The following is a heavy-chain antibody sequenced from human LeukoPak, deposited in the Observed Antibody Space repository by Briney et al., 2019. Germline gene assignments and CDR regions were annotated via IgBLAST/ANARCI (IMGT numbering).Heavy chain of an antibody. D-gene: IGHD1-26*01. CDR1: GFTFNNYA. V-gene: IGHV3-23*01. CDR3: AKQWVDC. J-gene: IGHJ4*02. CDR2: ISESGDNT. Sequence: PGGSLRLSCAASGFTFNNYAMNWVRQAPGKGLEWVSSISESGDNTHYADSVKGRFTISRDNFQNTLYLQKKSLRAEDTAVYYCAKQWVDCWGQGVLVTVSS.